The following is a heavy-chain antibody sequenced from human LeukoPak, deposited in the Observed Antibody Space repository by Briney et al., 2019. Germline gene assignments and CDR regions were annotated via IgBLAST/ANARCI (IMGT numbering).Heavy chain of an antibody. D-gene: IGHD5-18*01. CDR1: GFTFSSYE. CDR3: ARGGYSYGYGDDY. V-gene: IGHV3-48*03. Sequence: GGSLRLSCAASGFTFSSYEMNRVRQAPGKGLKWVSYISSSGSPIYYALSVKGRFTITRDNAKNSMYLQINSLRAEDTAVYYCARGGYSYGYGDDYWGQGTLVTVSS. CDR2: ISSSGSPI. J-gene: IGHJ4*02.